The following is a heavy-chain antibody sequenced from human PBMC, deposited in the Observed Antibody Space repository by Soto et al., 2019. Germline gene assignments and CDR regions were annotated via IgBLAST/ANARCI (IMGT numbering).Heavy chain of an antibody. Sequence: PSETLSLTCAVSGVSISSGNWWTWVRQTPQRGLEYIGEIFHDGTANYYPSFERRVAISVGTSKNQFSLKLTSVTAADTAIYFCARLVYDTRLNYMYFYFWGQGALVTVSS. V-gene: IGHV4-4*02. CDR1: GVSISSGNW. CDR2: IFHDGTA. D-gene: IGHD3-10*01. J-gene: IGHJ4*02. CDR3: ARLVYDTRLNYMYFYF.